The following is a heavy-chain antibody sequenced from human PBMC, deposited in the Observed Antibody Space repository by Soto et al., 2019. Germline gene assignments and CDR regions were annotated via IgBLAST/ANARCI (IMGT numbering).Heavy chain of an antibody. CDR1: GGSISSYY. Sequence: QVQLQESGPGLVKPSETLSLTCTVSGGSISSYYWSWIRQPPGKGLGWIGYIYYSGSTNYNPSLNSRGTISVDTSKNQFSLKLSSVTAADTAVYYCARGGEYCSGGSFATCWFDPWGQGTLVTVSS. CDR2: IYYSGST. V-gene: IGHV4-59*01. J-gene: IGHJ5*02. CDR3: ARGGEYCSGGSFATCWFDP. D-gene: IGHD2-15*01.